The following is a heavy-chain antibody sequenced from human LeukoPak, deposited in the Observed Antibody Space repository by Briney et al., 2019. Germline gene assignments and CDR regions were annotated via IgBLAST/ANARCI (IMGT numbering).Heavy chain of an antibody. V-gene: IGHV4-59*01. D-gene: IGHD4-23*01. CDR1: GGSISSDY. CDR2: MFYTGST. Sequence: PSETLSLTCSVSGGSISSDYWAWIRQPPGKGLDWIGYMFYTGSTNYNPSLKSRVTISLATSKKQFSLKLSSVTAADTAVYYCVRDGGNSGIDYWGQGTLVTVSS. CDR3: VRDGGNSGIDY. J-gene: IGHJ4*02.